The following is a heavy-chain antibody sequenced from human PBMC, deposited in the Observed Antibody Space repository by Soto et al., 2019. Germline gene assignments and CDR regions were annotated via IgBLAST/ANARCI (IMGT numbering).Heavy chain of an antibody. J-gene: IGHJ4*02. CDR1: GYTFTSYG. CDR3: ARDIRSSSGYYSYGNFDY. D-gene: IGHD3-22*01. CDR2: ISAYNGNT. Sequence: ASVKVSCKASGYTFTSYGISWVRQAPGQGLEWMGWISAYNGNTNYAQKLQGRVTMTTDTSTSTAYMELRSLRSDDTAVCYCARDIRSSSGYYSYGNFDYWGQGTLVTVSS. V-gene: IGHV1-18*01.